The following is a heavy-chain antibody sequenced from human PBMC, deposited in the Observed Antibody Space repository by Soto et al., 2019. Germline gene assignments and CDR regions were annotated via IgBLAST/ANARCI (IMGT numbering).Heavy chain of an antibody. CDR3: ARATGIAAENSGMGV. D-gene: IGHD6-13*01. V-gene: IGHV1-2*02. J-gene: IGHJ6*02. Sequence: ASVKVSCKASGYTFTGYYMHWVRQAPGQGLEWMGWINPNSGGTNYAQKFQGRVTMTRDTSISTAYMELSRLRSDDTAVYYCARATGIAAENSGMGVWGQGTTVTVSS. CDR2: INPNSGGT. CDR1: GYTFTGYY.